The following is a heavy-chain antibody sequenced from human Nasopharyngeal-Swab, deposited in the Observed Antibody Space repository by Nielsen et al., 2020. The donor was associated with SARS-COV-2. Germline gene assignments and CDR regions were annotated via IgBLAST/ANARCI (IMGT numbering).Heavy chain of an antibody. Sequence: WVRQAPGQGLEWMGRINPNSGGTNYAQKFQERVTITRDMSTSTAYMEPSSLRSEDTAVYYCAASLPHDSSGYYSWGQGTLVTVSS. D-gene: IGHD3-22*01. CDR2: INPNSGGT. J-gene: IGHJ4*02. CDR3: AASLPHDSSGYYS. V-gene: IGHV1-2*06.